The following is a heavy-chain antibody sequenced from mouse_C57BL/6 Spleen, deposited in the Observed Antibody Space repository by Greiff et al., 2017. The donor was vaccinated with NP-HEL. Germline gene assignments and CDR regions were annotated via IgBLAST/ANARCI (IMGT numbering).Heavy chain of an antibody. Sequence: QVQLQQSGAELARPGASVKLSCKASGYTFTSYGISWVKQRTGQGLEWIGEIYPRSGTTYYNEKFKGKATLTAANSYRTAYMELRSLTSEDSAVYFCARRGDYDYDGGAYFDYWGQGTTLTVSS. CDR3: ARRGDYDYDGGAYFDY. CDR2: IYPRSGTT. D-gene: IGHD2-4*01. V-gene: IGHV1-81*01. CDR1: GYTFTSYG. J-gene: IGHJ2*01.